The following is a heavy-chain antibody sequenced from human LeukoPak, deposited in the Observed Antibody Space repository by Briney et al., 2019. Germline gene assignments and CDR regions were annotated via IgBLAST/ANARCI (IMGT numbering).Heavy chain of an antibody. CDR1: GGSISSYY. V-gene: IGHV4-59*01. Sequence: SETLFLTCTASGGSISSYYWSWIRQPPGKGLEWIGYIYYSGNTNYNPSLKSRVTISVDTSKNQFSLKLSSVTAADTAVYYCARSGALTGYLYWGQGTLVTVSS. J-gene: IGHJ4*02. D-gene: IGHD3-9*01. CDR3: ARSGALTGYLY. CDR2: IYYSGNT.